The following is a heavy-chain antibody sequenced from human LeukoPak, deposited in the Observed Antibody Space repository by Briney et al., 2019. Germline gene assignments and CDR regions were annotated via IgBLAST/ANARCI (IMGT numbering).Heavy chain of an antibody. D-gene: IGHD3-22*01. CDR2: INPSGGST. CDR1: GYTFTSYY. J-gene: IGHJ5*02. CDR3: ARGYYYDSSGYPNWFDP. V-gene: IGHV1-46*03. Sequence: ASVKVSCKASGYTFTSYYMHWVRQAPGQGLEWMGIINPSGGSTSYAQKFQGRVTMTRDTSTSTVYMELSSLRSEDTAVYYCARGYYYDSSGYPNWFDPWGQGTLVTVSS.